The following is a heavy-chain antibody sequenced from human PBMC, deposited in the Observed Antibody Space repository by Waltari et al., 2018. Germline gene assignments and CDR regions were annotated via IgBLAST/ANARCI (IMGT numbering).Heavy chain of an antibody. CDR1: GYTFTGYY. CDR2: SNPNRGGT. J-gene: IGHJ4*02. D-gene: IGHD6-13*01. V-gene: IGHV1-2*02. CDR3: ARDQQLAMFDY. Sequence: QVQLVQSGAEVKKPGASVKVSCKASGYTFTGYYMHWVRQAQGQGRGWMGWSNPNRGGTKEEQKFQGRVTRTRDTAISTAYMELSRLRSDDTAVYYCARDQQLAMFDYWGQGTLVTVSS.